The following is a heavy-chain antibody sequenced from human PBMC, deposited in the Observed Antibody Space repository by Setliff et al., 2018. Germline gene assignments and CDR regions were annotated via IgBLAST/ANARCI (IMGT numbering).Heavy chain of an antibody. Sequence: GALRLSCAASGFTFSTYRMHWVRQAPGKGLEWVANIKEDGSETYYGGSVKGRFTISRDNAKNSLYLQMNSLRVEDTAVYYCVNSYRGYDDYPDYWGQGTLVTVSS. J-gene: IGHJ4*02. D-gene: IGHD3-16*02. V-gene: IGHV3-7*03. CDR1: GFTFSTYR. CDR3: VNSYRGYDDYPDY. CDR2: IKEDGSET.